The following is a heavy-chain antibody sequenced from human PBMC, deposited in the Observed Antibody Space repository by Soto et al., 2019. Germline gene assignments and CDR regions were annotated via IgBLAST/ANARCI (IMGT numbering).Heavy chain of an antibody. D-gene: IGHD6-13*01. CDR2: IYDSGST. J-gene: IGHJ3*02. Sequence: QVQLQESGPGLVKPSETLSLTCTVSGGSISSYYWSWIRQPPGKRLEWIGYIYDSGSTTYNPSLKRRVTIPVDTSKSQFSLKVSSVTAADTAVYYCARRYSSLDAFDIWGQGTMVTVSS. V-gene: IGHV4-59*01. CDR1: GGSISSYY. CDR3: ARRYSSLDAFDI.